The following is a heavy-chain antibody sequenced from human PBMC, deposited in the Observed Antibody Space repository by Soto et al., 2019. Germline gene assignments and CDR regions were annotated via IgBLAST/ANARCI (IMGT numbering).Heavy chain of an antibody. J-gene: IGHJ4*02. Sequence: SEALSLTCTVSGGSISSSSYYWGWIRQPPGKGLEWIGSIYYSGSTYYNPSLKSRVTISVDTSKNQFSLKLSSVTAADTAVYYCARHGIAQLVIDNWGQGTLVTVSS. D-gene: IGHD6-13*01. CDR3: ARHGIAQLVIDN. CDR1: GGSISSSSYY. CDR2: IYYSGST. V-gene: IGHV4-39*01.